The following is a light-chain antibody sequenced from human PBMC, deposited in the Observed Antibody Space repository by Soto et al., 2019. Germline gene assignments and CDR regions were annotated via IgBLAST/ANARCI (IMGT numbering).Light chain of an antibody. CDR1: QSVSSN. CDR2: GAS. CDR3: QQYNDWPLT. Sequence: VMTQSQATLSASPGERATLSCRASQSVSSNLAWYQQKPGQAPRLLIHGASTRATGLPARFSGSGSGTEFTLSISRLQSEDFAVYYCQQYNDWPLTFGGGTKVEIK. V-gene: IGKV3-15*01. J-gene: IGKJ4*01.